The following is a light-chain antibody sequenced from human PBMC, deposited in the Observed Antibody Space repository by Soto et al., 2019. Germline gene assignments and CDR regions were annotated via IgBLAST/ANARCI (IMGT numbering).Light chain of an antibody. CDR2: SNN. Sequence: QSVLTQPPSASGTPGQRVIISCSENSSNIGSNTVNWYQQLPGTAPKLLIYSNNQRPSGVPDRFSGSKSGTSASLAISGLQSEDEADYYCAACDDSLNGWVFGGGTKLTVL. CDR1: SSNIGSNT. J-gene: IGLJ3*02. V-gene: IGLV1-44*01. CDR3: AACDDSLNGWV.